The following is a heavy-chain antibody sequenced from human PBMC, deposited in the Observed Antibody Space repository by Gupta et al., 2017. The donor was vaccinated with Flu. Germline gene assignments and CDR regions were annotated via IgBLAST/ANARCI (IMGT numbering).Heavy chain of an antibody. Sequence: EGQLVESGGGLARPGGSLRLSCAASGFTFTYYTMNWVRQAPGKGLEWVSSISSTSSFIYYADSLKGRFTISRDNTKSSLYLQMNSLRAEDTAVYYCARDLGEGYYYSMDVWGPGTTVTVSS. J-gene: IGHJ6*02. CDR2: ISSTSSFI. CDR1: GFTFTYYT. V-gene: IGHV3-21*01. CDR3: ARDLGEGYYYSMDV.